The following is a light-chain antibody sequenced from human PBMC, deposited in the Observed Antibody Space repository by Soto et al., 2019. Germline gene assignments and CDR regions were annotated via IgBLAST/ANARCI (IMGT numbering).Light chain of an antibody. J-gene: IGKJ1*01. V-gene: IGKV3D-15*01. Sequence: EIVMTQSPATLSVSPGERATLSCRASQSVSSKLAWYQQKPGQAPGLLIYAASTRATGIPARFSGSGSGTEFTLTISSLQSEDFAIYYCQQYNIWRTFGQGTDVEIK. CDR1: QSVSSK. CDR3: QQYNIWRT. CDR2: AAS.